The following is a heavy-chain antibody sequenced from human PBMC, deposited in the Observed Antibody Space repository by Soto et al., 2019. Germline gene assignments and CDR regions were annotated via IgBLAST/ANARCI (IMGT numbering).Heavy chain of an antibody. CDR1: GGSFGRYT. CDR2: IIPILGIA. J-gene: IGHJ6*03. D-gene: IGHD2-15*01. V-gene: IGHV1-69*04. CDR3: ARDLVVAATSPYYYYYMDV. Sequence: GASVKVSCKASGGSFGRYTISWGRQAPGKRIEWMGRIIPILGIANYAQKFQGRVTITADKSTSTAYMELSSLRSEDTAVYYCARDLVVAATSPYYYYYMDVWGNGTTVTVSS.